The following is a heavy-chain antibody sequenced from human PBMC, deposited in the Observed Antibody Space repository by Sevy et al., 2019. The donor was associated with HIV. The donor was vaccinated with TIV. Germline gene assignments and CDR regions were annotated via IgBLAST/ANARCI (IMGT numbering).Heavy chain of an antibody. CDR3: ARDANKWNDGVEVYFDY. Sequence: GGSLRLSCTTSGFTFSAYAMHWVRQAPGKGLEWVAIISYDGSNKYYTDAVKGRFTISRDNSNNTLYLQMHRLRAEDTALYYCARDANKWNDGVEVYFDYWGQGTLVTVSS. CDR2: ISYDGSNK. CDR1: GFTFSAYA. J-gene: IGHJ4*02. V-gene: IGHV3-30*19. D-gene: IGHD1-20*01.